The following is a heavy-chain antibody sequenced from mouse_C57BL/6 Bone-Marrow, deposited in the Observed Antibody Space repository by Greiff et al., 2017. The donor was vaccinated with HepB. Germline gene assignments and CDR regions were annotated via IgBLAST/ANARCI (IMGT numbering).Heavy chain of an antibody. CDR1: GFTFSDYY. CDR2: ISNGGGST. CDR3: ARHLYYDYYYYAMDY. Sequence: EVKLQESGGGLVQPGGSLKLSCAASGFTFSDYYMYWVRQTPEKRLEWVAYISNGGGSTYYPDTVKGRFTISRDNAKNTLYLQMSRLKSEDTAMYYCARHLYYDYYYYAMDYWGQGTSVTVSS. D-gene: IGHD2-4*01. V-gene: IGHV5-12*01. J-gene: IGHJ4*01.